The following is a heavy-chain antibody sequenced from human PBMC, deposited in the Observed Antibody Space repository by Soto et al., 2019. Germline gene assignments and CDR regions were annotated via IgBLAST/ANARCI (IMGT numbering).Heavy chain of an antibody. Sequence: ASVKVSCKASGYTFTSYAMHWVRQAPGQGLEWMGGIIPIFDTANYAQKFQGRVTITADESTSTAYMELRSLRSDDTAVYYCARDLKRYCSGGSCYAEAFDIWGQGTMVTVSS. J-gene: IGHJ3*02. CDR1: GYTFTSYA. V-gene: IGHV1-69*13. CDR2: IIPIFDTA. CDR3: ARDLKRYCSGGSCYAEAFDI. D-gene: IGHD2-15*01.